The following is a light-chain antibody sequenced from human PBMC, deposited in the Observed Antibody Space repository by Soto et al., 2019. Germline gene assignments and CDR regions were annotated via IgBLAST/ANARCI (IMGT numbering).Light chain of an antibody. J-gene: IGKJ1*01. CDR2: GAF. V-gene: IGKV3-15*01. CDR1: QSVSSSY. CDR3: QQYNNWPWT. Sequence: EIVLTPSPGTLSLSPGERATLSCRASQSVSSSYLAWYQQKPGQAPRLLIYGAFTRATGIPARFSGSGSGTEFTLTISSLQSEEFAVYYCQQYNNWPWTFGQGTKVAIK.